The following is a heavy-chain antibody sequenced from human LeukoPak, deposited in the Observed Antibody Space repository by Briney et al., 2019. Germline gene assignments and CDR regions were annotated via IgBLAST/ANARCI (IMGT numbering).Heavy chain of an antibody. CDR1: GSTFSDYY. CDR2: ISSSGSTI. CDR3: ASGNEWELPEYFQH. V-gene: IGHV3-11*01. Sequence: PGGSLRLSCAASGSTFSDYYMSWIRQAPGKGLEWVSYISSSGSTIYYADSVKGRFTISRDNAKNSLYLQMNSLRAEDTAVYYCASGNEWELPEYFQHWGQGTLVTVSS. D-gene: IGHD1-26*01. J-gene: IGHJ1*01.